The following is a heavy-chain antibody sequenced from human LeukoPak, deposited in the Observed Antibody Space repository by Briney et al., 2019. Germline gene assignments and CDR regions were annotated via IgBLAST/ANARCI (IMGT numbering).Heavy chain of an antibody. CDR1: GGSISSSSYY. CDR2: IYYSGST. CDR3: ARDPASYSSSSVSMDV. Sequence: SETLSLTCTVSGGSISSSSYYWDWIRQPPGKGLEWIGNIYYSGSTYYNPSLKSRVTISVDTSKNQFSLKLSSVTAADTAVYYCARDPASYSSSSVSMDVWGKGTTVTVSS. J-gene: IGHJ6*03. D-gene: IGHD6-6*01. V-gene: IGHV4-39*07.